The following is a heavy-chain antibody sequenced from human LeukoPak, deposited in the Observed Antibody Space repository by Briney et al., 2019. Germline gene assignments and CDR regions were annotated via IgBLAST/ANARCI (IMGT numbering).Heavy chain of an antibody. Sequence: GGSLRLSCAASGFTFSSYSMNWVRQAPGKGLEWVSYISSGSSTIYYADSVKGRFTISRDNAKNSLYLQMNSLRAEDTAVYYCARGSVAGLGDYWGQGTLATVSS. V-gene: IGHV3-48*04. CDR1: GFTFSSYS. CDR3: ARGSVAGLGDY. D-gene: IGHD6-19*01. J-gene: IGHJ4*02. CDR2: ISSGSSTI.